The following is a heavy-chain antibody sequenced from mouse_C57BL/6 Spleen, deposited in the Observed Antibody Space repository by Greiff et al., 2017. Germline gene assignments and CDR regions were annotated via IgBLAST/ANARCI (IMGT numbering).Heavy chain of an antibody. J-gene: IGHJ2*01. Sequence: VQLQQSGPELVKPGASVKISCKASGYSFTSYYIHWVKQRPGQGLEWIGWIYPGSGNTKYNEKFKGKATLTADTSSSTAYMQLSSLTSEDSAVYYCARRIYDGYYEDYWGQGTTLTVSS. V-gene: IGHV1-66*01. CDR1: GYSFTSYY. CDR3: ARRIYDGYYEDY. CDR2: IYPGSGNT. D-gene: IGHD2-3*01.